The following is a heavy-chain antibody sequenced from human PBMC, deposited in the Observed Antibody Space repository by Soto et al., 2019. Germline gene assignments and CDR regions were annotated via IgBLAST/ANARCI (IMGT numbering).Heavy chain of an antibody. V-gene: IGHV3-53*02. D-gene: IGHD3-3*01. CDR2: IYRGGTT. CDR3: ARATEWNALDI. Sequence: DVQLVETGGGLIQPGGSLRLSCAASGFSVSGDYMNWVRQGPGKGLEWVSVIYRGGTTYYADSVRGRFTISRDDSENTLLLQMNSLRAEDTAVDYGARATEWNALDIWGQGTMVTVSS. J-gene: IGHJ3*02. CDR1: GFSVSGDY.